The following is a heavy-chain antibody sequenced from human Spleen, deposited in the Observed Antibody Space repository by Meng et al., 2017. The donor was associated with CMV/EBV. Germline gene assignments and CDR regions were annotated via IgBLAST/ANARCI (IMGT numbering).Heavy chain of an antibody. Sequence: KVSCKGSGYTFSNYWIAWVRQMPGKGLEWMEFIFPGDSDTRYSPSFEGQFTISADKSVSTAYLQWNNLKASDTAMFYCARLEAYGGNGYFDFWGQGTLVTVSS. D-gene: IGHD4-23*01. V-gene: IGHV5-51*01. CDR2: IFPGDSDT. CDR3: ARLEAYGGNGYFDF. J-gene: IGHJ4*02. CDR1: GYTFSNYW.